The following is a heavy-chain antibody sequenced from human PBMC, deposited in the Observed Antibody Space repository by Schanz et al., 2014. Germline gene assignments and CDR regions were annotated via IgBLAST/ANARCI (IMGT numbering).Heavy chain of an antibody. V-gene: IGHV3-33*08. CDR1: GFSFSDHA. D-gene: IGHD3-10*01. Sequence: PGGSLRLSCAASGFSFSDHAMDWVRQAPGKGLEWVAILWHDGSKKYYADSVKGRFTISRDNSRDTVYLQMNSLRADDTAMYYCARWFLIRGVILDSWGQGTLVTVSS. CDR3: ARWFLIRGVILDS. J-gene: IGHJ4*02. CDR2: LWHDGSKK.